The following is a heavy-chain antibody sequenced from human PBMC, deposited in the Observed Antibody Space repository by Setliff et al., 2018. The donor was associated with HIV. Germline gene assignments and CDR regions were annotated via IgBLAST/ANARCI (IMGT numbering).Heavy chain of an antibody. CDR1: GGSFSGYY. CDR2: IFYSGNT. CDR3: ARPQYPGYYFDY. J-gene: IGHJ4*02. Sequence: PSETLSLTCAVYGGSFSGYYWGWIRQPPGKGLEWIGSIFYSGNTYYKPSLKSRVTISVDTSKNQFSLKLSSVTAADTAVYYCARPQYPGYYFDYWGQGTLVTAPQ. D-gene: IGHD2-2*01. V-gene: IGHV4-34*12.